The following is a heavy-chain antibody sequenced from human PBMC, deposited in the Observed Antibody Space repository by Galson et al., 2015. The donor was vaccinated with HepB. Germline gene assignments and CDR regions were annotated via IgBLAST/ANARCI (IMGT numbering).Heavy chain of an antibody. CDR1: GFTFSSYA. Sequence: SLRLSCAASGFTFSSYAMIWVRQAPGKGLEWVSAISNSDASTYYADSVKGRFTISRDNSKTTLYLQMNSLRAEDTAVYYCAKDGVGGSYHIDYWGQGTLVTVSS. CDR2: ISNSDAST. CDR3: AKDGVGGSYHIDY. D-gene: IGHD1-26*01. J-gene: IGHJ4*02. V-gene: IGHV3-23*01.